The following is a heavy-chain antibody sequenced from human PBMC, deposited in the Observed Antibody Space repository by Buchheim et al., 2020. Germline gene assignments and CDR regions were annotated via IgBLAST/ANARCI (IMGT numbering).Heavy chain of an antibody. Sequence: QVQLVQSGAEVKKPGSSVKVPCKASGGTFSSYTISWVRQAPGQGLEWMGRIIPILGIANYAQKFQGRVTITADKSTSTPYMELSSLRSEDTAVYYCARDKADYDSSGYYLAYWGQGTL. CDR1: GGTFSSYT. CDR2: IIPILGIA. J-gene: IGHJ4*02. V-gene: IGHV1-69*08. CDR3: ARDKADYDSSGYYLAY. D-gene: IGHD3-22*01.